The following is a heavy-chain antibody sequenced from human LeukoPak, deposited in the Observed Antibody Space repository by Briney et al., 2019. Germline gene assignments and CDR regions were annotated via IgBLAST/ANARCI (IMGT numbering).Heavy chain of an antibody. CDR2: ISWNSGSI. V-gene: IGHV3-9*01. D-gene: IGHD6-6*01. J-gene: IGHJ4*02. Sequence: GGSLRLSCAASGFTFDDYAMHWVRQAPGKGLEWVSGISWNSGSIGYADSVKGRFTISRDNAKNPLYLQMNSLRAEDTALYYCAKAGNIAALLDYWGQGTLVTVSS. CDR3: AKAGNIAALLDY. CDR1: GFTFDDYA.